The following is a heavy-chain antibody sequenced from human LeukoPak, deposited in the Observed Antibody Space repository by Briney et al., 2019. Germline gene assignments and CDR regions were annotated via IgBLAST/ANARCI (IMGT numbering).Heavy chain of an antibody. Sequence: PGGSLRLSCAASGFTFSSYWMSWVRQAPGKGLEWVANIKQDGSEKYYVDSVKGRFTISRDNAKNSLYLQMNSLRAEDPAVYYCAREVDWGYGSFDYWGQGTLVTVSS. CDR1: GFTFSSYW. D-gene: IGHD7-27*01. CDR2: IKQDGSEK. CDR3: AREVDWGYGSFDY. V-gene: IGHV3-7*01. J-gene: IGHJ4*02.